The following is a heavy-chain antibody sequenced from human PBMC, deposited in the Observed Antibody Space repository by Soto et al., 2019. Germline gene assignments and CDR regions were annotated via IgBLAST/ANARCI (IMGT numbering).Heavy chain of an antibody. J-gene: IGHJ4*02. Sequence: QVQLVQSGAEVKKPGSSVKVSCKASGGTFSSYAISWVRQAPGQGLEWMGGIIPIFGTATYAQKFQGRVTINADETTSTAHMELSSLRSEDTAVYSCARAKVVKSVRGPWDYRGQGTLVTVSS. CDR3: ARAKVVKSVRGPWDY. CDR1: GGTFSSYA. CDR2: IIPIFGTA. D-gene: IGHD2-15*01. V-gene: IGHV1-69*01.